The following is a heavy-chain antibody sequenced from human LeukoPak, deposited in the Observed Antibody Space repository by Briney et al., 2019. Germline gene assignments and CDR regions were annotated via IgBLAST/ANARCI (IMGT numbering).Heavy chain of an antibody. D-gene: IGHD3-10*01. CDR1: GNSISSGDNY. J-gene: IGHJ5*02. CDR2: IYTSGST. Sequence: PSETLSLTCTVSGNSISSGDNYWSWIRQPAGKGLEWIGRIYTSGSTNYNPSLKSRVTISVDTSKNQFSLKLSSVTAADTAVYYCARRPMVRSSRWFDPWGQGTLVTVSS. V-gene: IGHV4-61*02. CDR3: ARRPMVRSSRWFDP.